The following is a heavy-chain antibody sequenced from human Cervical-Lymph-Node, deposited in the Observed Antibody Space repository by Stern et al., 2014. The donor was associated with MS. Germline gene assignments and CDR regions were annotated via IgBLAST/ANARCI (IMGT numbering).Heavy chain of an antibody. CDR3: ALSSETSDRWYSLGYDL. CDR1: GGTSSKFP. V-gene: IGHV1-69*01. Sequence: LPLVESCAEVTKPLSSVKVSCKPSGGTSSKFPSSWGRHAPGQGLAWMGGIFPVFGTPTYAQEFRGRVTITADVSTSTVYMELSSLRSDDTAVYYCALSSETSDRWYSLGYDLWGQGNLVTVSS. CDR2: IFPVFGTP. J-gene: IGHJ5*02. D-gene: IGHD6-13*01.